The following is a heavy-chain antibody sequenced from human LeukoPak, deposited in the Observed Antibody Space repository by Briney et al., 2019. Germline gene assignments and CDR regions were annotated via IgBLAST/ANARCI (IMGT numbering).Heavy chain of an antibody. J-gene: IGHJ4*02. V-gene: IGHV4-31*03. CDR2: ISYSGGT. CDR3: ARGGRHYYDSTGYPFDF. CDR1: GGSISSGGNY. D-gene: IGHD3-22*01. Sequence: PSETLSLTCSVSGGSISSGGNYWGWIRQHPGKGLEWIGYISYSGGTYYKPSLKSRIRISQDTSKNQFSLRLTSVTAADTAVYYCARGGRHYYDSTGYPFDFWGQGSLVTVSS.